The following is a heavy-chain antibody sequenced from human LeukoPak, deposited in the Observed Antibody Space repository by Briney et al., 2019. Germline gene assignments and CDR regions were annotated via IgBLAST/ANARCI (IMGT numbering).Heavy chain of an antibody. D-gene: IGHD5-12*01. Sequence: GRSLRLSCAASGFTFSSYGMHWVRQAPGKGLEWVAGIWYDGSNKYYADSVKGRFTISRDKSKRTLYLQMNSLRSEDTAVYYCARGYSGYDSSMRYWGQGTLVTVSS. CDR1: GFTFSSYG. J-gene: IGHJ4*02. CDR3: ARGYSGYDSSMRY. CDR2: IWYDGSNK. V-gene: IGHV3-33*01.